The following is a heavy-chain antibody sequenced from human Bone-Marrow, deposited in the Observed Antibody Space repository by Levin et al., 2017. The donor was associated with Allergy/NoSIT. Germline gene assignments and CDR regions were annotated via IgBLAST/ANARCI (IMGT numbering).Heavy chain of an antibody. CDR1: GGSFSGYY. V-gene: IGHV4-34*01. D-gene: IGHD6-19*01. CDR3: ARERGSSGWYERRYFQH. CDR2: INHSGST. J-gene: IGHJ1*01. Sequence: SETLSLTCAVYGGSFSGYYWSWIRQPPGKGLEWIGEINHSGSTNYNPSLKSRVTISVDTSKNQFSLKLSSVTAADTAVYYCARERGSSGWYERRYFQHWGQGTLVTVSS.